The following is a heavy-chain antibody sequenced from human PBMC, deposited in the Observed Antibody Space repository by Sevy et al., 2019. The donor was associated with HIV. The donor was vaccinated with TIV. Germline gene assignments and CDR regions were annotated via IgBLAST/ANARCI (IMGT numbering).Heavy chain of an antibody. CDR3: ARAIGAASSY. CDR1: GFTVSRYW. CDR2: IKQDGSEQ. J-gene: IGHJ4*02. V-gene: IGHV3-7*04. Sequence: GGSLRLSCAASGFTVSRYWMSWVRQAPGKGLEWVANIKQDGSEQYYVDSVKGRFTISRDNAKNSLYLQMNSLRAEDTAVYYCARAIGAASSYWGQGTLVTVSS. D-gene: IGHD6-13*01.